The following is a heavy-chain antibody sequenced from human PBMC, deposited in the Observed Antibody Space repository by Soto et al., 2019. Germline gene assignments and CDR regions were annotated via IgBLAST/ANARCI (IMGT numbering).Heavy chain of an antibody. J-gene: IGHJ5*02. D-gene: IGHD3-3*01. CDR1: GGSISSGDYS. CDR2: IYNSGIT. V-gene: IGHV4-30-4*01. Sequence: QVLLQESGPGLVKSEQTLSLTCTVSGGSISSGDYSWSWVRQSPGKGLEWIGHIYNSGITYYNPSLKSRVVISIDTSRNQFSLRLNSLTAADRAVYFCARGVTVFGLVSRFWFDPWGQGTVVTVSS. CDR3: ARGVTVFGLVSRFWFDP.